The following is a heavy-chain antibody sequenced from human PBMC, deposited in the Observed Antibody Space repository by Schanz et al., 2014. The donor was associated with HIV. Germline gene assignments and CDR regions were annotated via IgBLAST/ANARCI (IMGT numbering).Heavy chain of an antibody. V-gene: IGHV3-23*01. Sequence: EVQLLESGGGLVQPGGSLRLSCAASRFTFSSYAMSWVRQAPGKGLEWVSGISGSGGSTYYADSVKGRFTISRDNSKNTLYLQMNSLRAEDTALYYCAKWGREEDYGDYDLYYYYYGLDVWGQGTTVTVSS. J-gene: IGHJ6*02. D-gene: IGHD4-17*01. CDR2: ISGSGGST. CDR3: AKWGREEDYGDYDLYYYYYGLDV. CDR1: RFTFSSYA.